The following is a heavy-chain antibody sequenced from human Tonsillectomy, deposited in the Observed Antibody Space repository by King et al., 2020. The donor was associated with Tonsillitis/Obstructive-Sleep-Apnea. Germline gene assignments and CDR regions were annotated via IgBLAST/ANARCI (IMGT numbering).Heavy chain of an antibody. D-gene: IGHD6-25*01. V-gene: IGHV4-59*01. CDR1: GGSISSYY. CDR3: ARDMLLAAGGDAFDI. J-gene: IGHJ3*02. CDR2: IYDSGST. Sequence: VQLQESGPGRVKPSETLSLTCTVSGGSISSYYWSWIRQPQGKGLEWIGYIYDSGSTNHNPSLKSRVTISVDTSKNQFSLKLSSPTAADTAVYYCARDMLLAAGGDAFDIWGQGTMVTVSS.